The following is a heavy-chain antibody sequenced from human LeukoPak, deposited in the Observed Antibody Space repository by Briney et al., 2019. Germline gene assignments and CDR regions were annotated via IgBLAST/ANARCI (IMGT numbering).Heavy chain of an antibody. V-gene: IGHV3-33*01. CDR2: IWYDGSNK. D-gene: IGHD6-13*01. J-gene: IGHJ6*02. Sequence: PGGSLRLSCAASGFTFSSYGMHWVRQAPGKGLEWLAVIWYDGSNKYYADSVKGRFTISRDNSKNTVYLQMNSLRVEDMAIYYCARRSVTSSWFPYGMDVRGQGTTVTVSS. CDR1: GFTFSSYG. CDR3: ARRSVTSSWFPYGMDV.